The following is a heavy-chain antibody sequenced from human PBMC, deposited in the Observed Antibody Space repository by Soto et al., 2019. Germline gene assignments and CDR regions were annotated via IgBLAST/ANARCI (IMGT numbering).Heavy chain of an antibody. CDR1: GYTFTGYY. V-gene: IGHV1-2*04. D-gene: IGHD6-13*01. CDR3: ARASDHARIAAAVSYYYMDV. CDR2: INPNSGGT. J-gene: IGHJ6*03. Sequence: QVQLVQSGAEVKKPGASVKVSCKASGYTFTGYYMHWVRQAPGQGLEWMGWINPNSGGTNYAQKLQGWVTMTRDTSISTAYMELSRLRSDNTAVYYCARASDHARIAAAVSYYYMDVWGKGTTVTVSS.